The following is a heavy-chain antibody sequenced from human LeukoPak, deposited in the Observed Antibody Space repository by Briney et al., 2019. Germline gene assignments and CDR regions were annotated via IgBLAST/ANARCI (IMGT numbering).Heavy chain of an antibody. J-gene: IGHJ4*02. D-gene: IGHD6-13*01. CDR1: GFTFSSYA. V-gene: IGHV3-23*01. CDR2: ISGSGGST. Sequence: GGSLRLSCAASGFTFSSYAMSWVRQAPGTGLEWLSAISGSGGSTYYADPVKARFTISRDNSKNTLYLQMTSLRAEDTAVYYSAKDLSSSWYLWVGSWGQGTLVTVSS. CDR3: AKDLSSSWYLWVGS.